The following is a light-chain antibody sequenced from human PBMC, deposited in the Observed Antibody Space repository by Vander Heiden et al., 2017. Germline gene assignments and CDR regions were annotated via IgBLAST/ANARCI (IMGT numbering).Light chain of an antibody. CDR3: MQALQTLLT. V-gene: IGKV2-28*01. CDR2: LGS. J-gene: IGKJ5*01. CDR1: QSLLHSNGYNY. Sequence: DIVMTQSLLSLPVTPGEPASISCRSSQSLLHSNGYNYLDWYLQKPGQSPQLLIYLGSNRASGVPDRFSGSGSGTDFTLKISRVEAEDVGVYYCMQALQTLLTFGQGTRLEIK.